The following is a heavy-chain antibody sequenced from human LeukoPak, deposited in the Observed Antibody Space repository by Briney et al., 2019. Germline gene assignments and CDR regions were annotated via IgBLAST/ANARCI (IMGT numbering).Heavy chain of an antibody. CDR1: GYTFTSYG. CDR3: ARERIAARPGALDY. CDR2: IIPILGIA. V-gene: IGHV1-69*04. Sequence: GASVKVSFKASGYTFTSYGISWVRQAPGQGLEWMGRIIPILGIANYAQKFQGRVTITADKSTSTAYMELSSLRSEDTAVYYCARERIAARPGALDYWGQGTLVTVSS. D-gene: IGHD6-6*01. J-gene: IGHJ4*02.